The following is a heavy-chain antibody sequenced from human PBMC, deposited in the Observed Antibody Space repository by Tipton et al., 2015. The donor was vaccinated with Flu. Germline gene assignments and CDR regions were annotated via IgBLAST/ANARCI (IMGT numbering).Heavy chain of an antibody. V-gene: IGHV4-39*07. D-gene: IGHD4-11*01. CDR1: GDSISTTIYY. CDR3: ARYPESNYHWFGP. CDR2: IYHSGTA. J-gene: IGHJ5*02. Sequence: TLSLTCTVSGDSISTTIYYWGWIRQPPGKGLEWIGSIYHSGTAYYNPSLKSRVTISVDTSKNQISLKLSSVTAADTAVYYCARYPESNYHWFGPWGQGALVTVSS.